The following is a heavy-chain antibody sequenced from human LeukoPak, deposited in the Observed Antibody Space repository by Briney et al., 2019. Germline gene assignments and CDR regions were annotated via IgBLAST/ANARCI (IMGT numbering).Heavy chain of an antibody. CDR2: IYTSGST. CDR1: GGSISSYY. V-gene: IGHV4-4*07. J-gene: IGHJ4*02. Sequence: SETLSLTCTVSGGSISSYYWSWIRQPAGKGLEWIGRIYTSGSTNYNPSLKRRVTMSVDTSKNQFSLKLSSVTAADTAVYYCASSPFTFGGVIVWTFDYWGQGTLVTVSS. D-gene: IGHD3-16*02. CDR3: ASSPFTFGGVIVWTFDY.